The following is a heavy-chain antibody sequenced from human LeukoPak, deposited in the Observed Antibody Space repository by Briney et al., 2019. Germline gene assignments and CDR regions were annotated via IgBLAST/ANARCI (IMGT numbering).Heavy chain of an antibody. Sequence: SETLSLTCTVSGGSISSYYWSWIRQPPGKGLEWIGYIYYSGSTNYNPSLKSRVTISVDTSKNQFSPKLSSVTAADTAVYYCARDRDRDGSPDGFDYWGQGTLVTVSS. D-gene: IGHD5-24*01. CDR1: GGSISSYY. J-gene: IGHJ4*02. CDR3: ARDRDRDGSPDGFDY. V-gene: IGHV4-59*01. CDR2: IYYSGST.